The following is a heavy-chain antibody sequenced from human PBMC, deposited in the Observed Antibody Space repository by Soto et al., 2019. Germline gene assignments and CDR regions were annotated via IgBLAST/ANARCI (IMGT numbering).Heavy chain of an antibody. D-gene: IGHD3-3*01. CDR2: IHHSGST. CDR3: ARGGYYFSTDV. Sequence: QVQLQESGPGLVKPSETLSLTCAVSGGSISISNWWSWVRQTPGKGLEWIGQIHHSGSTNDSPSLTSRVTISVEKSKNQFSLKMNSVTAAGTAVYYWARGGYYFSTDVWGKGTTVTVSS. V-gene: IGHV4-4*02. CDR1: GGSISISNW. J-gene: IGHJ6*04.